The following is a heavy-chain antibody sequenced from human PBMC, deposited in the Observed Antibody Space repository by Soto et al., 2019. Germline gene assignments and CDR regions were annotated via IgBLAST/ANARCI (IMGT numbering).Heavy chain of an antibody. CDR1: GGSLSSSNW. D-gene: IGHD6-13*01. V-gene: IGHV4-4*02. CDR3: ARDSPCIAAAGSFNWIDP. Sequence: PSETLSLTCAVSGGSLSSSNWWSWVRQPPGKGLEWIGEINHSGSTNYNPSLKSRVTISVDKSKNQFSLKLSSVTAADTAVYYCARDSPCIAAAGSFNWIDPWGQGTLVTVSS. CDR2: INHSGST. J-gene: IGHJ5*02.